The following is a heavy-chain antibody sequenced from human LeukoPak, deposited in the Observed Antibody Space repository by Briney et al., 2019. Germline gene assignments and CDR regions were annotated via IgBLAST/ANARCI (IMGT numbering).Heavy chain of an antibody. Sequence: PGGSLRLSCAASGFNLSPYRMYWVRQAPGKGLEWVASISSSSSFMYYADSVTGRFTISRDNAKNSLYLQMNSLRAEDTAVYYCARAFSGRRMNGMDVWGQGTTVTVSS. J-gene: IGHJ6*02. CDR3: ARAFSGRRMNGMDV. CDR2: ISSSSSFM. D-gene: IGHD6-25*01. V-gene: IGHV3-21*01. CDR1: GFNLSPYR.